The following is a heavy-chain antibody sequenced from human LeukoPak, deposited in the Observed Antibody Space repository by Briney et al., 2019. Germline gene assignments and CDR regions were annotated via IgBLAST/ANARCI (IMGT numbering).Heavy chain of an antibody. V-gene: IGHV6-1*01. D-gene: IGHD3-16*01. CDR3: ARGNGYPFDY. Sequence: SQTLSLTCAISGDSISSNSATWNWIRQSPSRGLEWLGRTYYRSKWYNDYAVSVKGRVTINPDASKKQFSLQLNSVTPEDTAMYYCARGNGYPFDYWGQGTLVTVSS. J-gene: IGHJ4*02. CDR1: GDSISSNSAT. CDR2: TYYRSKWYN.